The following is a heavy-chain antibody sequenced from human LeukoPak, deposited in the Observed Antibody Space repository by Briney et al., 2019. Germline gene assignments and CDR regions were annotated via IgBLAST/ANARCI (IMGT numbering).Heavy chain of an antibody. CDR2: IYHSGST. J-gene: IGHJ4*02. CDR1: GYSISSGYY. CDR3: ARDRRFIDY. D-gene: IGHD3-16*02. Sequence: SEILSLTCTVSGYSISSGYYWGWIRQPPGKGLEWIGSIYHSGSTYYNPSLKSRVTISVDTSKNQFSLKLSSVTAADTAVYYCARDRRFIDYWGQGTLVTVSS. V-gene: IGHV4-38-2*02.